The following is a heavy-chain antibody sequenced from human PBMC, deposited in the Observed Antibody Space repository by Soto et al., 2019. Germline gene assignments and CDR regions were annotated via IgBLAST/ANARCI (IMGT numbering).Heavy chain of an antibody. D-gene: IGHD2-2*01. Sequence: GGSLRLSCAASGFTFSTYAMHWVRQAPGKGLEWVAVISYDGSNKHYADSVKGRFTISRDNSKNTLYLQMNSLRAEDTAVYYCVMPPVIDIVVLPAVWGQGTLVIVSS. J-gene: IGHJ4*02. V-gene: IGHV3-30*04. CDR3: VMPPVIDIVVLPAV. CDR1: GFTFSTYA. CDR2: ISYDGSNK.